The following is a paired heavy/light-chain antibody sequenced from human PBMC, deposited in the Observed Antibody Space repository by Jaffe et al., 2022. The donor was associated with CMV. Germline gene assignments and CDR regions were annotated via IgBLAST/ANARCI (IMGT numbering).Light chain of an antibody. V-gene: IGKV2-28*01. CDR2: LGS. CDR3: MQALQTRWA. CDR1: QSLLHSNGYNY. J-gene: IGKJ2*01. Sequence: DIVMTQSPLSLPVTPGEPASISCRSSQSLLHSNGYNYLDWYLQKPGQSPQLLIYLGSNRASGVPDRFSGSGSGTDFTLKISRVEAEDVGVYYCMQALQTRWAFGQGTKLEIK.
Heavy chain of an antibody. Sequence: EVQLVESGGGLVQPGGSLRLSCAASGFTFSSYAMSWVRQAPGKGLEWVSAISGSGGSTYYADSVKGRFTISRDNSKNTLYLQMNSLRAEDTAVYYCAKSPVVVVAATPAERDLSLGYWGQGTLVTVSS. CDR3: AKSPVVVVAATPAERDLSLGY. V-gene: IGHV3-23*04. J-gene: IGHJ4*02. CDR1: GFTFSSYA. D-gene: IGHD2-15*01. CDR2: ISGSGGST.